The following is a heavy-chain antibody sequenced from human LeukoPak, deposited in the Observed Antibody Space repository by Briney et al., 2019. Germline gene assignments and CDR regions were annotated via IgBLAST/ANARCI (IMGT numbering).Heavy chain of an antibody. J-gene: IGHJ4*02. Sequence: SETLSLTCAVSGYSISSGYYWGWIRQPPGKGLEWIGSNYHSGSTYYNPSLKSRVTISVDTSKNQFSLKLSSVTAADTAVYYCARGSFGIAAAGTQYFDYWGQGTLVTVSS. CDR1: GYSISSGYY. D-gene: IGHD6-13*01. CDR3: ARGSFGIAAAGTQYFDY. V-gene: IGHV4-38-2*01. CDR2: NYHSGST.